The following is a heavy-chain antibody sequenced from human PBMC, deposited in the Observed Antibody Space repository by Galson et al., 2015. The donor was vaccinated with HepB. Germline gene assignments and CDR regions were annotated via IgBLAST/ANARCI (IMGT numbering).Heavy chain of an antibody. CDR3: AHMDLGLTSFAY. D-gene: IGHD3/OR15-3a*01. J-gene: IGHJ4*02. CDR2: LFLDDDQ. Sequence: PALVKPTQTLTLTCTFSGFSLNSRGVGVGWIRQPPGKALEWLALLFLDDDQRYTPPLKSRLSVTKDTSKNQVVLKLTSVDPVDTATYYCAHMDLGLTSFAYWGQGTLVTVSS. V-gene: IGHV2-5*02. CDR1: GFSLNSRGVG.